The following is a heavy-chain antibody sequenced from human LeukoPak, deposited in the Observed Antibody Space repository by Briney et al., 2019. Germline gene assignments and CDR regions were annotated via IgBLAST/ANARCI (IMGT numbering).Heavy chain of an antibody. D-gene: IGHD2-15*01. CDR1: GGTFSSYA. CDR3: ARGEAVWVVAATPFDY. CDR2: IIPIFGTA. J-gene: IGHJ4*02. Sequence: SVKVSCKASGGTFSSYAISWVRQAPGQGLELMGRIIPIFGTANYAQKFQGRVTITTDESTSTAYMELSSLRSEDTAVYYCARGEAVWVVAATPFDYWGQGTLVTVSS. V-gene: IGHV1-69*05.